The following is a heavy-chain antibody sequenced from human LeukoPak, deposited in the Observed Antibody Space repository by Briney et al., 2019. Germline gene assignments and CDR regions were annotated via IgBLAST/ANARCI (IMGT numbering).Heavy chain of an antibody. J-gene: IGHJ4*02. CDR1: GGSISSGSYY. Sequence: SQTLSLTCTVSGGSISSGSYYWSWIRQPAGKGLEWIGRIYTSGSTHYNPSLKSRVTISIDTSKNQFSLKLSSVTAADTAVYYCARGVAAAGNWGQGTLVTVSS. V-gene: IGHV4-61*02. CDR3: ARGVAAAGN. CDR2: IYTSGST. D-gene: IGHD6-13*01.